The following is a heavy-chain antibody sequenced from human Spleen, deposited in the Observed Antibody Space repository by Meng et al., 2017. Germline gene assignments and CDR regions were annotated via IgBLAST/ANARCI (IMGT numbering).Heavy chain of an antibody. CDR3: ARADYDSAGYYNFFDY. V-gene: IGHV1-18*01. D-gene: IGHD3-22*01. J-gene: IGHJ4*02. Sequence: QVSSVQADARVNHAGASLKASCKAAGYTFTKYGITWVRQAPGQGLEWMGWINAYNGDRNLAQKFQARVIMTTDTSTNTAYMELRSLRSDDTAVYYCARADYDSAGYYNFFDYWGQGTLVTVSS. CDR1: GYTFTKYG. CDR2: INAYNGDR.